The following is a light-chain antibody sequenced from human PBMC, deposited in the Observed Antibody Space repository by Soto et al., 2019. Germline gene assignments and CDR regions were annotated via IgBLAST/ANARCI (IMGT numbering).Light chain of an antibody. Sequence: QSVLTQPASVSGSPGQSITISCTGTTTYVGGNKYVSWYQQHPGKAPKLIIFDVSSRPSGVSNRFSGSKSGNTASLTISGLQAADESDYYCSSYTGSHVVFGGGTKLTVL. J-gene: IGLJ2*01. CDR1: TTYVGGNKY. CDR3: SSYTGSHVV. V-gene: IGLV2-14*01. CDR2: DVS.